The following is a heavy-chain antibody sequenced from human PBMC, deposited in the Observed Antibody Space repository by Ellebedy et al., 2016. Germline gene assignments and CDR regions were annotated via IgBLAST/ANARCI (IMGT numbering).Heavy chain of an antibody. Sequence: SVKVSXXASGGTFSSYAISWVRQAPGQGLEWMGGIIPIFGTANYAQKFQGRVTITADESTSTAYMELSSLRSEDTAVYYCARANWDLDAFDIWGQGTMVTVSS. CDR1: GGTFSSYA. V-gene: IGHV1-69*13. CDR2: IIPIFGTA. D-gene: IGHD7-27*01. CDR3: ARANWDLDAFDI. J-gene: IGHJ3*02.